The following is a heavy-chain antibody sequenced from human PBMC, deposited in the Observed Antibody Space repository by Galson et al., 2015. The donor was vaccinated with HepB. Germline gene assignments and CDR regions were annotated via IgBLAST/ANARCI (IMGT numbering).Heavy chain of an antibody. V-gene: IGHV3-33*06. Sequence: SLRLSCAASGFTFSNYGMHWVRQAPGKGLEWVAVISYDGNNKYYADSVKGRLTISRDNSKNALYLQLNSLRAEDTAVYFCAKGNYYYFYAMDVSGQGTTVTVSS. D-gene: IGHD3-10*01. CDR2: ISYDGNNK. CDR1: GFTFSNYG. CDR3: AKGNYYYFYAMDV. J-gene: IGHJ6*02.